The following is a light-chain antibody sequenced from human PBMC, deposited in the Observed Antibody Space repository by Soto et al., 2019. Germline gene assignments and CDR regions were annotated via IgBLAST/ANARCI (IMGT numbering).Light chain of an antibody. CDR1: SSDVGSYNL. Sequence: QSALTQPASVSGSPGQSITISCTGTSSDVGSYNLVYWYQQHPGRAPKLMIYEVTKRPSGVSNRFSTSKSGTTASLTISGRQAEDEDDYYCFSDVGSDWVFGGGTKLTVL. V-gene: IGLV2-23*02. CDR2: EVT. J-gene: IGLJ3*02. CDR3: FSDVGSDWV.